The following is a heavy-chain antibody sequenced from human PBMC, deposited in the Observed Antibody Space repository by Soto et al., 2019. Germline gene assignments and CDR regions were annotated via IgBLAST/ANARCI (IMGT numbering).Heavy chain of an antibody. Sequence: SGPTLVNPTQTLTLTCTFSGFSLSTSGVGVGWIRQPPGKALEWLALIYWDDDKRYSPSLKSRLTITKDTSKNQVVLTMTNMDPVDTATYYCAHNSLGGFDWSYYFDCWGQGTLVTVSS. V-gene: IGHV2-5*02. CDR2: IYWDDDK. D-gene: IGHD3-9*01. CDR3: AHNSLGGFDWSYYFDC. J-gene: IGHJ4*02. CDR1: GFSLSTSGVG.